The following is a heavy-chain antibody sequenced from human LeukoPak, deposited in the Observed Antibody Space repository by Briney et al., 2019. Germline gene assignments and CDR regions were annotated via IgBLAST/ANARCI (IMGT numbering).Heavy chain of an antibody. CDR2: INHSGST. CDR3: ARGTTVVPATLDY. CDR1: GGSFSGYY. J-gene: IGHJ4*02. D-gene: IGHD4-23*01. Sequence: PSETLSLTCAVYGGSFSGYYWSWIRQPPGKGLEWIGEINHSGSTNYNPSLKSRVTISVDTSKNQFSLKLSSVTAADTAVYYCARGTTVVPATLDYWGQGTLVTVSS. V-gene: IGHV4-34*01.